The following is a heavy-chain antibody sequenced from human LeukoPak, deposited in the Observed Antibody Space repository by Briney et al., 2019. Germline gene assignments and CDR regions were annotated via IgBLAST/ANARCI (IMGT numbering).Heavy chain of an antibody. CDR2: INPNSGGT. D-gene: IGHD3-22*01. V-gene: IGHV1-2*02. CDR1: GYTFTGYY. Sequence: SVMVSCKASGYTFTGYYMHWVRQAPGQGLEWMGWINPNSGGTNYAQKFQGRVTMTRDTSISTAYMELSRLRSDDTAVYYCARLNYMDSSGYYPNYFDYWGQGTLVTVSS. J-gene: IGHJ4*02. CDR3: ARLNYMDSSGYYPNYFDY.